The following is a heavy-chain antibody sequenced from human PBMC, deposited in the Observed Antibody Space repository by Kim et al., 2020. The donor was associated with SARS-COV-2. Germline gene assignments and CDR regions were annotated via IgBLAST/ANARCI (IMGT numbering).Heavy chain of an antibody. CDR3: ARDPSPGGDGYPRTYFDL. Sequence: SETLSLTCTVSGGSISSYYWSWIRQPPGKGLEWIGYIYYSGSTNYNPSLKSRVTISVDTSKNQFSLKLSSVTAADTAVYYCARDPSPGGDGYPRTYFDL. D-gene: IGHD3-16*01. CDR1: GGSISSYY. CDR2: IYYSGST. V-gene: IGHV4-59*13. J-gene: IGHJ2*01.